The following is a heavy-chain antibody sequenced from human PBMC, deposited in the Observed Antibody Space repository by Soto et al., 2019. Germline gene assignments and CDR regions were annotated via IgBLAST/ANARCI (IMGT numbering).Heavy chain of an antibody. D-gene: IGHD3-9*01. V-gene: IGHV1-46*03. CDR2: INPSGDST. J-gene: IGHJ6*03. CDR3: AREYYDIMYYYYMDV. CDR1: GYTFTSYF. Sequence: GASVKVSCQASGYTFTSYFMHWVLQAPGQGLEWMGIINPSGDSTSYAQKLQGRVTMTRDTSTSTVYMELSSLRSEDTALYYCAREYYDIMYYYYMDVWGKGTTVTVSS.